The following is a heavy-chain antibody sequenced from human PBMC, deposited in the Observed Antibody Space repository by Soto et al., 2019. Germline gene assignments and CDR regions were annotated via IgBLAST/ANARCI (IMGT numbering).Heavy chain of an antibody. V-gene: IGHV4-59*01. J-gene: IGHJ4*02. D-gene: IGHD1-26*01. CDR1: GGSISSYY. CDR3: ARFRGTSGSIDS. Sequence: QVQLQESGPGLVKPSETLSLTCTVSGGSISSYYWSWIRQPPAKGLEWIGYIYYSGSTNYNPSLESRVPVSVDPAKNQFSLKLSSVPAADPAVYYCARFRGTSGSIDSWGQGTLVTVSS. CDR2: IYYSGST.